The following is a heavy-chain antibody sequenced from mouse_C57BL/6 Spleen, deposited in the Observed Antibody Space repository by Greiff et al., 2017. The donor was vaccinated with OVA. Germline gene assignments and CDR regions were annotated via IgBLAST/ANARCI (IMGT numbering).Heavy chain of an antibody. CDR3: VFYYDYDPYYAMDY. Sequence: DVKLVESGGGLVKPGGSLKLSCAASGFTFSDYGMHWVRQAPEKGLEWVAYISSGSSTIYYADTVKGRFTISRDNAKNTLFLQMTSLRSEDTAMYYCVFYYDYDPYYAMDYWGQGTSVTVSS. J-gene: IGHJ4*01. D-gene: IGHD2-4*01. CDR2: ISSGSSTI. CDR1: GFTFSDYG. V-gene: IGHV5-17*01.